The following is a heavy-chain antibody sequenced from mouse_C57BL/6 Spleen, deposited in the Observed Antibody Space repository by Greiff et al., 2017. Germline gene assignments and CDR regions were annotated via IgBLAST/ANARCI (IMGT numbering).Heavy chain of an antibody. CDR3: TRWGVTTVVADYYAMDY. CDR2: IDPETGGT. CDR1: GYTFTDYE. V-gene: IGHV1-15*01. D-gene: IGHD1-1*01. Sequence: QVQLQQSGAELVRPGASVTLSCKASGYTFTDYEMHWVKQTPVHGLEWIGAIDPETGGTAYNQKFKGKAILTADKSSSTAYMELRSLTSEDSAVYYCTRWGVTTVVADYYAMDYWGQGTSVTVSS. J-gene: IGHJ4*01.